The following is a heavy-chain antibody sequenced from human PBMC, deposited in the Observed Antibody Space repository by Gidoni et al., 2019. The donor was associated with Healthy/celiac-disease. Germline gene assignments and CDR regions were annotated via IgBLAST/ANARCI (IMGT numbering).Heavy chain of an antibody. V-gene: IGHV3-23*01. D-gene: IGHD3-10*01. CDR3: AKSTPLLWFGESLGHYYGMDV. Sequence: EVQLLESGGGLVQPGGSLRLSCAASGFTFSSYAMSWVRQAPGKGLEWVSAISGSGGSTYYADSVKGRFTISRDNSKNTLYLQMNSLRAEDTAVYYCAKSTPLLWFGESLGHYYGMDVWGQGTTVTVSS. CDR1: GFTFSSYA. J-gene: IGHJ6*02. CDR2: ISGSGGST.